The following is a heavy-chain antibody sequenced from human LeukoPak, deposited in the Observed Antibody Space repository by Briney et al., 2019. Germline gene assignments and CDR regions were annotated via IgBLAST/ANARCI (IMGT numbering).Heavy chain of an antibody. J-gene: IGHJ4*02. D-gene: IGHD5-12*01. CDR1: AFTIRDYY. Sequence: GGSLRLSCAASAFTIRDYYISCNRRAPGKGLEWISYISSSGNTKYYADSVKGRFTISRDNAKNSLYLQMNSLRAEDTAVYYCAIRYSGSDDLDYWGQGTLVTVSS. CDR3: AIRYSGSDDLDY. V-gene: IGHV3-11*04. CDR2: ISSSGNTK.